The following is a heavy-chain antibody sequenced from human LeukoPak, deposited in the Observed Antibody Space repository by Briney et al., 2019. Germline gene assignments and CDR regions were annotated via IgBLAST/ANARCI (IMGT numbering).Heavy chain of an antibody. CDR1: GGTFSSYA. J-gene: IGHJ4*02. V-gene: IGHV1-69*05. Sequence: GASVKVSCKASGGTFSSYAISWVRQAPGQGLEWMGGIIPIFGTANYAQKFQGRVTITTDESTSTAYMELSSLRSEDTAVYCCARGQEELSGYYELYYFDYWGQGTLVTVSS. D-gene: IGHD3-22*01. CDR3: ARGQEELSGYYELYYFDY. CDR2: IIPIFGTA.